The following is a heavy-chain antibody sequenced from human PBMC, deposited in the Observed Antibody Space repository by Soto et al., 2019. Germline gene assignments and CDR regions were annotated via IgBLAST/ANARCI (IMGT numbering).Heavy chain of an antibody. V-gene: IGHV3-30*04. J-gene: IGHJ4*02. CDR2: ISYDGTNK. D-gene: IGHD1-1*01. Sequence: GGSLRLSCEGSGFSFSSYAIHWARQAPGKGLEWVAVISYDGTNKFYGESVRGRFTVSRDDSKNTVYLQMNSLRGDDTAIYYCGRDNMIQLWPPSSVDSWGQGALVTVSS. CDR3: GRDNMIQLWPPSSVDS. CDR1: GFSFSSYA.